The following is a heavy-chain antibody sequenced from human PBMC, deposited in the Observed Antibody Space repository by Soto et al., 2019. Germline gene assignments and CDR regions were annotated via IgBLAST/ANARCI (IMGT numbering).Heavy chain of an antibody. J-gene: IGHJ6*02. V-gene: IGHV5-51*01. D-gene: IGHD3-3*01. CDR2: IYPGDSDT. CDR1: GYSFTSYW. CDR3: ARRSDEYDFWSAKLPGTYYYGMDV. Sequence: GESLKISCKGSGYSFTSYWIGWVRQMPGKGLEWMGIIYPGDSDTRYSPSFQGQVTISADKSISTAYLQWSSLKASDTAMYYCARRSDEYDFWSAKLPGTYYYGMDVWGQGTTVTVSS.